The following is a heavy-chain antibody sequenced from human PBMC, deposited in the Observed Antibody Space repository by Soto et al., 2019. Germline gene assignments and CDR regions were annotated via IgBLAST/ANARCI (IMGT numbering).Heavy chain of an antibody. CDR1: GFTFSSHG. CDR2: ISKDGSNK. CDR3: ARRSVGPTADMDV. V-gene: IGHV3-30*03. J-gene: IGHJ6*02. Sequence: QVQLVESGGGVVQPGRSLRLSCAASGFTFSSHGMYWVRQAPGKGLEWVALISKDGSNKYSADSMRGRFTISTDNSKNTLYVQMNSLRVEDTAVYYCARRSVGPTADMDVWGQGTTVTLSS. D-gene: IGHD1-26*01.